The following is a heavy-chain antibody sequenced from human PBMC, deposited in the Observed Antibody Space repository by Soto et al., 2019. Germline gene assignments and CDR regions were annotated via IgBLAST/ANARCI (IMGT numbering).Heavy chain of an antibody. V-gene: IGHV3-33*01. Sequence: QVQLVESGGGVVQPGRSLRLSCAASGFTFSSYGMHWVRQAPGKGLEWVAVIWYDGSNKYYADSVKGRFTISRDNSQNTLYLQMNSLRAEDTAVYYCARGLGTNRGYEIGGVDYWGQGTLVTVSS. J-gene: IGHJ4*02. CDR2: IWYDGSNK. CDR1: GFTFSSYG. D-gene: IGHD5-12*01. CDR3: ARGLGTNRGYEIGGVDY.